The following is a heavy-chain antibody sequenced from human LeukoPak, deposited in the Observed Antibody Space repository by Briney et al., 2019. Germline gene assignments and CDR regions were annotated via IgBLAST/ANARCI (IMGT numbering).Heavy chain of an antibody. CDR3: ASYDSSGYYYFDY. Sequence: PGGSLRLSRAASGFTFSSYWMSWVRQAPGKGLEWVANIKQDGSEKYYVDSVKGRFTISRDNAKNSLYLQMNSLRAEDTAVYHCASYDSSGYYYFDYWGQGTLVTVSS. V-gene: IGHV3-7*01. CDR2: IKQDGSEK. CDR1: GFTFSSYW. J-gene: IGHJ4*02. D-gene: IGHD3-22*01.